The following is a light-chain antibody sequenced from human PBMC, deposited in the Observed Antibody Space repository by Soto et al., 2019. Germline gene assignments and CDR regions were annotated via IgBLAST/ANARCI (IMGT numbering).Light chain of an antibody. CDR3: AAWDDSLNGFYV. J-gene: IGLJ1*01. V-gene: IGLV1-44*01. CDR1: RSNIGTNS. CDR2: NND. Sequence: QSVLTQPPSASGTPGQRVTISCSGGRSNIGTNSVNWYQQLPGRAPKLLIYNNDLRPSGVPDRFSGSKSGTSASLAISGLQSEDEADYYCAAWDDSLNGFYVFGIGTKLTVL.